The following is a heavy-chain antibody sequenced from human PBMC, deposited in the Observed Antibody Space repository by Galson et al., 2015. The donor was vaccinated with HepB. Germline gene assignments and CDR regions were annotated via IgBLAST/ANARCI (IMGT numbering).Heavy chain of an antibody. J-gene: IGHJ6*03. CDR3: ARELGWDDFWSGYPRNYYMGV. V-gene: IGHV1-2*02. CDR2: INPNSGGT. CDR1: GYAFTGYY. Sequence: SVKVSCKASGYAFTGYYMHWVRQAPGQGLEWMGWINPNSGGTNYAQKFQGRVTMTRDTSISTAYTELSRLRSDDTAVYYCARELGWDDFWSGYPRNYYMGVWGKGTTLTVSS. D-gene: IGHD3-3*01.